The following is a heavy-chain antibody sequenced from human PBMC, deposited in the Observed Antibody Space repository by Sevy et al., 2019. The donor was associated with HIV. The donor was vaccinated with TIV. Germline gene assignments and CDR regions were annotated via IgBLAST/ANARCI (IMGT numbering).Heavy chain of an antibody. Sequence: GGSLRLSCAASGFTVSIKYMSWVRQAPGKVLEWVSFIYSGEYTYYADSVKGRFTISRDISKNTLNLEMNNLRAEDTAIYYCATTSTPLYYYALDVWGQGTTVTVSS. J-gene: IGHJ6*02. D-gene: IGHD1-26*01. CDR3: ATTSTPLYYYALDV. V-gene: IGHV3-53*01. CDR2: IYSGEYT. CDR1: GFTVSIKY.